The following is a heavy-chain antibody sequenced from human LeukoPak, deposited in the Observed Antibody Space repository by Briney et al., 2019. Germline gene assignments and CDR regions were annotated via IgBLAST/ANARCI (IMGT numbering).Heavy chain of an antibody. Sequence: GGSLRLCCAASGSTFRNYGMSWGRQAPGKGLQWVSLISGSGDIAYYADSVKGRFTISRDNSKNTLYLQMNSLRAEDTAVYYCAKDGYSSAWNFDPWGQGTLVTVSS. J-gene: IGHJ5*02. V-gene: IGHV3-23*01. D-gene: IGHD6-19*01. CDR3: AKDGYSSAWNFDP. CDR2: ISGSGDIA. CDR1: GSTFRNYG.